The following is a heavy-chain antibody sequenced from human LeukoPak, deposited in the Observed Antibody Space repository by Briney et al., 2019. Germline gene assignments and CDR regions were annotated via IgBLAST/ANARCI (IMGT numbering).Heavy chain of an antibody. CDR1: GGSITSSSSY. J-gene: IGHJ5*02. D-gene: IGHD6-13*01. CDR2: IYYSGTT. V-gene: IGHV4-39*02. CDR3: ARDNIPVAGTGLSWFDP. Sequence: SQTLSLTCPVSGGSITSSSSYWGWIRQPPGKGLEWIGTIYYSGTTYYNPSLKSRVTISIDAAKNQFSLMLTSVTAADTAVYYCARDNIPVAGTGLSWFDPWGQGTLVTVSS.